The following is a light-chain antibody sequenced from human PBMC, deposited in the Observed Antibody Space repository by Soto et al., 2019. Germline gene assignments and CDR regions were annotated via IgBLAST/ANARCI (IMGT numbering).Light chain of an antibody. CDR1: QSISSN. CDR2: SAS. V-gene: IGKV1-39*01. J-gene: IGKJ3*01. CDR3: QQSYRGLT. Sequence: DIPMTQSPSSLSASVGDRVTMTCRASQSISSNLNWYQQKPGKAPKLLIYSASNLHSGVPSRFSGGGSGTDFSLTISSLQPEAFATYYGQQSYRGLTFGPGTNVEI.